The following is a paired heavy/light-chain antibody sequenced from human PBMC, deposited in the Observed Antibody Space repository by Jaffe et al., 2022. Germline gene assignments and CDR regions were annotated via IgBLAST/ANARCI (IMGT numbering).Light chain of an antibody. CDR3: QQANSFPLT. J-gene: IGKJ4*01. CDR1: QGVSSS. CDR2: AAS. Sequence: DIQMTQSPSSVSASVGDRVTISCRASQGVSSSLAWYQQKPGKAPNLLIYAASSLQSGAPSRFSGSGSGTDFTLTISSLQPEDFATYYCQQANSFPLTFGGGTKVEIK. V-gene: IGKV1-12*01.
Heavy chain of an antibody. V-gene: IGHV2-5*01. CDR2: IYGNDNK. Sequence: QITLKESGPTLVKPTQTLTLTCTFSGTSLTSSSVGVGWIRQPPGKALEWLALIYGNDNKYYSPSLKSRLTITKDTSKYQVVLTMTNMDPVDTATYYCAHRSLSLIRAWFDTWGQGTLVTVSS. CDR1: GTSLTSSSVG. CDR3: AHRSLSLIRAWFDT. J-gene: IGHJ5*02.